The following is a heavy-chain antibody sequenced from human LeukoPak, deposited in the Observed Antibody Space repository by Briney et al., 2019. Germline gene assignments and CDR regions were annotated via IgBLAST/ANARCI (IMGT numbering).Heavy chain of an antibody. J-gene: IGHJ3*02. CDR3: ARSDYYGSGPHAFDI. CDR2: IYYSGST. Sequence: SETLSLTCTVSGGSISSYYWSWIRQPPGKGLEWIGYIYYSGSTNYNPSLKSRVTISVDTSKNQFSLKLSSVTAADTAVYYCARSDYYGSGPHAFDIWGQGTMVTVSS. CDR1: GGSISSYY. V-gene: IGHV4-59*01. D-gene: IGHD3-10*01.